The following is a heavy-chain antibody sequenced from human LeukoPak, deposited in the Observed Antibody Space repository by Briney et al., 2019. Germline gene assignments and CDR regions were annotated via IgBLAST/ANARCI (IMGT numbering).Heavy chain of an antibody. CDR1: GYTFTSYD. D-gene: IGHD3-9*01. CDR3: ARGLWPDYDILTGYSHYYYMDV. J-gene: IGHJ6*03. V-gene: IGHV1-8*01. Sequence: ASVKVSCKASGYTFTSYDINWVRQATGQGLEWMGWMNPNSGNTDYAQKFQGRVTITRDNSISTAYMELSSLRSEDTAVYYSARGLWPDYDILTGYSHYYYMDVWGKGTTVTVSS. CDR2: MNPNSGNT.